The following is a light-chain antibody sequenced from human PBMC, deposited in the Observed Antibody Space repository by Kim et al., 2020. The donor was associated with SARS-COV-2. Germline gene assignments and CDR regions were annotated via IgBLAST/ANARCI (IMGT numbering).Light chain of an antibody. J-gene: IGLJ3*02. CDR3: CSFTSAVNWM. CDR1: ISDIGTYSL. Sequence: GQSITISCSGTISDIGTYSLISWYQQHPGKAPRLIILDISKRPSGVSGRFSGSKSGNTASLTISGLQPDDEADYFCCSFTSAVNWMFGGGTQLTVL. V-gene: IGLV2-23*02. CDR2: DIS.